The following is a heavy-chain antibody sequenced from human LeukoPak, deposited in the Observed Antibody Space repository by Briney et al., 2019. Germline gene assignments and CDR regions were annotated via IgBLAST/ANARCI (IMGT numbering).Heavy chain of an antibody. J-gene: IGHJ4*02. V-gene: IGHV3-30*18. CDR1: GFTFSSYG. CDR3: AKDPQIYYYGSGSLLSDY. CDR2: ISYDGSNK. Sequence: GSLRLSCAASGFTFSSYGMHWVRQAPGKGLEWVAVISYDGSNKYYADSVKGRFTISRDNSKNTLYLQMNSLRAEDTAVYYCAKDPQIYYYGSGSLLSDYWGQGTLVTVSS. D-gene: IGHD3-10*01.